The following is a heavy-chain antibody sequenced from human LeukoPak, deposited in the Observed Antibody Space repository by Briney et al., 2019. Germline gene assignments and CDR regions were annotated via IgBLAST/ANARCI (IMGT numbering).Heavy chain of an antibody. V-gene: IGHV1-69*06. CDR3: ARGELYSYGYHYYYMDV. J-gene: IGHJ6*03. D-gene: IGHD5-18*01. CDR1: GGTFSSYA. Sequence: SVKVSCKASGGTFSSYAISWVRQAPGQGLEWMGRIIPVFGTANYAQKFQGRVTITADKSTSTAYMELSSLRSEDTAVYYCARGELYSYGYHYYYMDVWGKGTTVTVSS. CDR2: IIPVFGTA.